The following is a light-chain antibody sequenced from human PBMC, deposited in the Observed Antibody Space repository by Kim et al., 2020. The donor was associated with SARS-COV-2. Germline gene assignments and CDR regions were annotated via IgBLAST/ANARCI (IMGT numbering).Light chain of an antibody. CDR3: SAWDSSLNVWV. Sequence: QAGLTQPPSVSKGLRQTATLTCTGNSNNVGNQGAAWLQHHQGHPPKLLSYRNNNRPSGISERLSASRSGNTASLTITGLQPDDEADYYCSAWDSSLNVWVFGGGTKLTVL. CDR2: RNN. J-gene: IGLJ3*02. CDR1: SNNVGNQG. V-gene: IGLV10-54*01.